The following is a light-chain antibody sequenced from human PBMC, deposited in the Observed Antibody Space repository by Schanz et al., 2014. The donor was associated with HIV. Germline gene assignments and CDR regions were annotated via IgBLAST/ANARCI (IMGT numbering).Light chain of an antibody. CDR3: QQLDTYPLT. CDR1: QDINIY. CDR2: AAS. V-gene: IGKV1-27*01. J-gene: IGKJ1*01. Sequence: DIQMPQSPSSLSASVGDRVTITCRASQDINIYLAWYQQRPGEVPKLLIYAASTFQSGVPSRFSGSGSGTDFTLTISSLQPEDVATYYCQQLDTYPLTFGLGTKVAIK.